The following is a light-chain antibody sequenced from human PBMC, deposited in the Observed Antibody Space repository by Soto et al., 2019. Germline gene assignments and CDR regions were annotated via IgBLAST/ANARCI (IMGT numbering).Light chain of an antibody. J-gene: IGLJ1*01. CDR1: SSDVGSYNR. V-gene: IGLV2-18*02. CDR2: EVS. Sequence: QSALTQPPSVSGSPGQSVAIFCTGTSSDVGSYNRVSWYQQPPGAAPKLMIYEVSNRPSGVPDRFSGSKSGNTASLTISGLQAEDEADYYCNSYTGRRTYVFGTGTKVTVL. CDR3: NSYTGRRTYV.